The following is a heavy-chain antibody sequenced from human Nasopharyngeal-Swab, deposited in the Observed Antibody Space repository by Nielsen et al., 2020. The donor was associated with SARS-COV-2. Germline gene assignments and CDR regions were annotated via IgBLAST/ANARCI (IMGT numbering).Heavy chain of an antibody. CDR2: TEIGGTT. D-gene: IGHD2-2*01. Sequence: GESLKISCAASEFTFSLYWMHWVRQAPGKGLDWVSVTEIGGTTHYADSVKGRFTISRDSSTNTLYLQMNSLRAEDTAVYYCARDLGGGYCPTTNCLGSWGQGTLVTVSS. CDR3: ARDLGGGYCPTTNCLGS. V-gene: IGHV3-53*01. J-gene: IGHJ1*01. CDR1: EFTFSLYW.